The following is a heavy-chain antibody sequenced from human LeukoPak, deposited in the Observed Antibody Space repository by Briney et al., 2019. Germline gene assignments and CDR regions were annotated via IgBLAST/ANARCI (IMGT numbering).Heavy chain of an antibody. D-gene: IGHD3-16*02. Sequence: KSSETLSLTCTVSGYSISSGYYWGWIRQPPGKGLEWIGIIYHSGRTDYNPSLKSRVTISVDTSKNQFSLKLSSVTAADTAVYYCARDYVWGSYRSERFDYWGQGTLVTVSS. V-gene: IGHV4-38-2*02. CDR3: ARDYVWGSYRSERFDY. CDR1: GYSISSGYY. J-gene: IGHJ4*02. CDR2: IYHSGRT.